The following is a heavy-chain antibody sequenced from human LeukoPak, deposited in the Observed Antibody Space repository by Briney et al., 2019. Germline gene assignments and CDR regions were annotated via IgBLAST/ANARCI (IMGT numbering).Heavy chain of an antibody. CDR1: GFTFSSYW. D-gene: IGHD3-3*01. CDR2: ISGSGGST. V-gene: IGHV3-23*01. CDR3: AKDHSGAYYDFWSGKFDY. Sequence: GGSLRLSCVASGFTFSSYWMSWVRQAPGKGLEWVSAISGSGGSTYYADSVKGRFTISRDNSKNTLYLQMNSLRAEDTAVYYCAKDHSGAYYDFWSGKFDYWGQGTLVTVSS. J-gene: IGHJ4*02.